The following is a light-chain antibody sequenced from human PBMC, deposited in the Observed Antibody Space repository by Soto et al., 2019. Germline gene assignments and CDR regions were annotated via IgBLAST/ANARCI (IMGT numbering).Light chain of an antibody. J-gene: IGKJ1*01. CDR3: QQYRNWPRT. Sequence: EIVLAQSPATLSFSPGERATLSCRASQSVSSYLAWYQQKPGQAPRLLIYGASTRATDMPGRFSGRGSGTEFTLTISSLQSEDFAVYYCQQYRNWPRTFGQGTKVDI. CDR1: QSVSSY. CDR2: GAS. V-gene: IGKV3-15*01.